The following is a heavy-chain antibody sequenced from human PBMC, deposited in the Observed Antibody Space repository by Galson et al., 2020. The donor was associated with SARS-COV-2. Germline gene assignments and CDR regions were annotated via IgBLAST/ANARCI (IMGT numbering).Heavy chain of an antibody. Sequence: SETLSLTCTVFGGSISSTSYYWGCVRQPPGQGPQSIATIYYSGTTYPNPSFESRVTISMDTSKSQFSLKLSSVTAPDTAVYYCARHVRRLHFDYWGQGTLVTVSS. CDR3: ARHVRRLHFDY. J-gene: IGHJ4*02. CDR1: GGSISSTSYY. CDR2: IYYSGTT. D-gene: IGHD3-16*01. V-gene: IGHV4-39*01.